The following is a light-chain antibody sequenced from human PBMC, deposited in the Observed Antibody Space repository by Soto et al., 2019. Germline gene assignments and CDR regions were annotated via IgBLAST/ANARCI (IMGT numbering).Light chain of an antibody. CDR1: QNIRNL. J-gene: IGKJ5*01. CDR2: DAS. CDR3: QQYNTYAT. V-gene: IGKV1-5*01. Sequence: DIQLTQSPSTLSAAVGDSVTITCLAIQNIRNLLAWYQQKPEKAPKPLIYDASTLKTGVPSRFSGSGSGSEFNFTITGLQPDDFPTYFCQQYNTYATFGQGTRLEIK.